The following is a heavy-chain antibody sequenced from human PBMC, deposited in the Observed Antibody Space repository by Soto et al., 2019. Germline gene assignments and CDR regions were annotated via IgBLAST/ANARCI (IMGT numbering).Heavy chain of an antibody. J-gene: IGHJ4*02. Sequence: QITLKESGPPLVKPTQTLTLTCTFSGFSFTTDGMGVGWIRQPPGKALEWLALIYWDDDKRYSPSLKSRLTITKDASRNPVVLTLTNMDPADTATYYCAPLYWAASGTRYYFDYWGQGTLVTVSS. CDR1: GFSFTTDGMG. CDR3: APLYWAASGTRYYFDY. V-gene: IGHV2-5*02. CDR2: IYWDDDK. D-gene: IGHD6-13*01.